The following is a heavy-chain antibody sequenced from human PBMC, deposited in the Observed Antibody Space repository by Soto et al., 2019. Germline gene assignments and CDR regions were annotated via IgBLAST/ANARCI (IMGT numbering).Heavy chain of an antibody. CDR3: ARDPPTATGALDI. V-gene: IGHV6-1*01. CDR2: TYYRSKWYN. J-gene: IGHJ3*02. CDR1: GDSVSSNSAA. Sequence: PSLTCAISGDSVSSNSAAWNWIRQSPSRGLEWLGRTYYRSKWYNDYAVSVQSRISINPDTSKNQFSLQLNSVTPEDTAVYYCARDPPTATGALDIWGQGTMVTVSS. D-gene: IGHD4-17*01.